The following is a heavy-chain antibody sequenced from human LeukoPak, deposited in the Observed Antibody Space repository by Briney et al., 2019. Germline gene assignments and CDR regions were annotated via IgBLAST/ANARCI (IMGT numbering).Heavy chain of an antibody. CDR2: INPNSGGT. CDR3: VRQPLWFGELSADY. CDR1: GYSFIGYY. D-gene: IGHD3-10*01. V-gene: IGHV1-2*02. J-gene: IGHJ4*02. Sequence: GASVKVSCKASGYSFIGYYIHWVRQAPGQGLGWMGWINPNSGGTNYAQKFQGRVTMTRDTSISTAYMEVTRLRSDDTAVYYCVRQPLWFGELSADYWGQGTLVTVSS.